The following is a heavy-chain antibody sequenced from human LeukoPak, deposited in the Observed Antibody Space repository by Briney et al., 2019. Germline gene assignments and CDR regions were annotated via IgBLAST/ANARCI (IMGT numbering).Heavy chain of an antibody. CDR2: IYYSGST. J-gene: IGHJ6*02. CDR1: GGSISSYY. V-gene: IGHV4-59*01. Sequence: SETLSLTCTVSGGSISSYYWSWIRQPPGKGLEWIGYIYYSGSTNYNPSLKSRVTISVDTSKNQFSLKPSSVTAADTAVYYCARQGYYYYYGMDVWGQGTTVTVSS. CDR3: ARQGYYYYYGMDV.